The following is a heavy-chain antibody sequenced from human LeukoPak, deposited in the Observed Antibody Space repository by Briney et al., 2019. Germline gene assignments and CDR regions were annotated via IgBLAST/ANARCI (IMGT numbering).Heavy chain of an antibody. V-gene: IGHV3-33*01. CDR2: IWYDGSDN. Sequence: PGGSLRLSCAASGFSFRTYSMHWVRQAPGKGLEWVAVIWYDGSDNYYADSVKGRFTISRDNSKNTLYLQMNSPRAEDTAMYYCARDISYGMDVWGQGTTVTVSS. D-gene: IGHD3-9*01. J-gene: IGHJ6*02. CDR3: ARDISYGMDV. CDR1: GFSFRTYS.